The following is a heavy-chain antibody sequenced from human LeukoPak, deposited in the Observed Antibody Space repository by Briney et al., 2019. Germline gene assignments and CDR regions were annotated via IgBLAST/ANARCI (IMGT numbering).Heavy chain of an antibody. Sequence: PGGSLRLSCAASGFTFSSYGMHWVRQAPGKGLEWVSAISASGGSTYYADSVKGRFTISRDNTKSTLYLRMNSLRGEDTAVYYCAKDPPFGDYYYHVDVWGKGTTVTVSS. CDR2: ISASGGST. CDR1: GFTFSSYG. V-gene: IGHV3-23*01. CDR3: AKDPPFGDYYYHVDV. D-gene: IGHD3-10*01. J-gene: IGHJ6*04.